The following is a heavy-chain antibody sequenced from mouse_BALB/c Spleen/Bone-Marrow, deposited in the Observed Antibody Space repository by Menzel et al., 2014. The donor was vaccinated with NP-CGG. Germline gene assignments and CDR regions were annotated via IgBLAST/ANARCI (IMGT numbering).Heavy chain of an antibody. Sequence: VQLQQSGPELVKPGASVKISCKASGYSFTSYFMNWVMQSHGKSLEWIGRINPYNGDTFYNQKFKGKAILTVDKSSSTAHMELRSLASEDSAVYYCARGDYRFDEGYFDCWGQGTSLTVSS. J-gene: IGHJ2*02. D-gene: IGHD2-14*01. CDR1: GYSFTSYF. CDR3: ARGDYRFDEGYFDC. CDR2: INPYNGDT. V-gene: IGHV1-20*02.